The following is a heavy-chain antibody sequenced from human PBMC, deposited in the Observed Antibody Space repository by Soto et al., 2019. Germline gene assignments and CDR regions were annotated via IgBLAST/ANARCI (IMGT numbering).Heavy chain of an antibody. CDR1: GFTFSSYA. Sequence: AGGSLRLSCAASGFTFSSYAMHWVRQAPGKGLEWVAVISYDGSNKYYADSVKGRFTISRDNSKNTLYLQINSLRAEDTAVYYCARDDAVDYYDTSGYSWGMDVWGQGTTVTVSS. CDR3: ARDDAVDYYDTSGYSWGMDV. D-gene: IGHD3-22*01. J-gene: IGHJ6*02. V-gene: IGHV3-30-3*01. CDR2: ISYDGSNK.